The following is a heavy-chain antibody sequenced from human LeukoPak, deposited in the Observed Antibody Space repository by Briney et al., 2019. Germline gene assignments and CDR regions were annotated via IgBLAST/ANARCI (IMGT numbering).Heavy chain of an antibody. CDR2: INHSGST. CDR1: GGSFSGYY. D-gene: IGHD6-19*01. J-gene: IGHJ4*02. CDR3: ARGVPFYFEYSSGWYRGSGFDY. V-gene: IGHV4-34*01. Sequence: PSETLSLTCAVYGGSFSGYYWSWLRQPPGKGLEWIGEINHSGSTNYNPSLKSRVTISVDTSKNQFSLKLSSVTAADTAVYYCARGVPFYFEYSSGWYRGSGFDYWGQGTLVTVSS.